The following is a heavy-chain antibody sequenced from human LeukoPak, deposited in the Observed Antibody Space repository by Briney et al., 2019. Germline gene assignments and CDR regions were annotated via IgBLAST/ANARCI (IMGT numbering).Heavy chain of an antibody. D-gene: IGHD6-13*01. J-gene: IGHJ5*02. CDR1: GFTFSSYS. Sequence: QPGGSLRLSCAASGFTFSSYSMNWVRQAPGKGLEWVSSISSSSSYIYYADSVKGRFTISRDNAKNSLYLQMNSLRAEDTAVYYCARGGAAAGFWFDHWGQGTLVTVSS. CDR3: ARGGAAAGFWFDH. CDR2: ISSSSSYI. V-gene: IGHV3-21*01.